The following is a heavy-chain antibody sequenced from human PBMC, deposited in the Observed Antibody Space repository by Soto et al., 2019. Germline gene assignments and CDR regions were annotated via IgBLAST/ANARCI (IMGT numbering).Heavy chain of an antibody. CDR2: IYYSGST. Sequence: SETLSLTCTVPGGSISSYCWSWIRQPPGKGLEWIGYIYYSGSTNYNPSLKSRVTISVDTSKNQFSLKLSSVTAADTAVYYCARSHGDYFDYWGQGTLVTVSS. CDR3: ARSHGDYFDY. V-gene: IGHV4-59*08. J-gene: IGHJ4*02. D-gene: IGHD4-17*01. CDR1: GGSISSYC.